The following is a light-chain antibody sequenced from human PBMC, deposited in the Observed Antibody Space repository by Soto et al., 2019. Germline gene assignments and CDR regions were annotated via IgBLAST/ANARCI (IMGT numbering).Light chain of an antibody. Sequence: EIVLTQSPGTLSLSPGERATLSCRASQSIRSSYLAWYQQKPGQAPRLLIYGASTRATGIPDRFSGSGSGADFTLTITRLETEDSAVYYCQQYGSAATFGQGTKVEIK. CDR3: QQYGSAAT. CDR1: QSIRSSY. J-gene: IGKJ1*01. V-gene: IGKV3-20*01. CDR2: GAS.